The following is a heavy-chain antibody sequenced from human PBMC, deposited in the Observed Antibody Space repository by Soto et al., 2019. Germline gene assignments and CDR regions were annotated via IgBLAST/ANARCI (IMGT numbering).Heavy chain of an antibody. V-gene: IGHV3-23*01. CDR2: ISGSGGST. D-gene: IGHD3-10*01. J-gene: IGHJ4*02. CDR3: AKGGYYYGSGSYYTSMGTHY. CDR1: GFTFSSYA. Sequence: EVQLLESGGGLVQPGGSLRLSCAASGFTFSSYAMSWVRQAPGKGLEWVSAISGSGGSTYYADSVKGRFTISRDNSKNTLYLQMNSLRAEEPAVYYCAKGGYYYGSGSYYTSMGTHYWGQGTLVTVSS.